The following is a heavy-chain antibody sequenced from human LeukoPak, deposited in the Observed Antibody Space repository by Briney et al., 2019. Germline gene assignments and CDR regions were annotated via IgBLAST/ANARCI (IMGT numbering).Heavy chain of an antibody. V-gene: IGHV4-4*09. Sequence: SETLSLTCSVSGGAISSYYWSWIRQPPGKGLEWIGYIYFNGNTNYNPSLQSRVTISVDTSKNQFSLNLNSVTAADTAVYYCASLDEYYYDSSGYLAFWGQGTLVTVSS. CDR1: GGAISSYY. J-gene: IGHJ4*02. D-gene: IGHD3-22*01. CDR2: IYFNGNT. CDR3: ASLDEYYYDSSGYLAF.